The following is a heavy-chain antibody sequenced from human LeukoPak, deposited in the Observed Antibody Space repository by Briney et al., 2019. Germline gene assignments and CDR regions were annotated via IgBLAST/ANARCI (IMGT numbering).Heavy chain of an antibody. CDR1: GFTFNTYG. CDR3: AKDGGASPADY. J-gene: IGHJ4*02. D-gene: IGHD2-21*01. Sequence: QPGGSLRLSCAASGFTFNTYGMTWVRQAPGKGLEWVSAISGSGGSTYYADSVKGRFTISRDNSKNTLYLQMNSLRAEDTAVYYCAKDGGASPADYWGQGTLVTVSS. CDR2: ISGSGGST. V-gene: IGHV3-23*01.